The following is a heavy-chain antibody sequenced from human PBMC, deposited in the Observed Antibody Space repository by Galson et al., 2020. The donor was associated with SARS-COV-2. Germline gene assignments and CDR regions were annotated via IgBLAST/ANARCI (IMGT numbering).Heavy chain of an antibody. Sequence: GGSLRLSCAASGFTFSSYAMNWLRQAPGKGLEWVSGIRGSGSATYYAGSVKGRFTISRDNSQNTSYLQMNGLRAEDTAIYYCAKRHRDSSGFDYWGQGARVTVSS. CDR1: GFTFSSYA. CDR2: IRGSGSAT. D-gene: IGHD3-22*01. V-gene: IGHV3-23*01. J-gene: IGHJ4*02. CDR3: AKRHRDSSGFDY.